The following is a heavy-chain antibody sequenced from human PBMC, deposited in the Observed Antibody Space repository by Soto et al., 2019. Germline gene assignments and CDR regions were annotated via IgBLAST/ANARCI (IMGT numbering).Heavy chain of an antibody. D-gene: IGHD3-22*01. CDR2: ISGTGDST. CDR3: GKDRDSSGYYSRNF. CDR1: GFTFSSYA. J-gene: IGHJ4*02. Sequence: EVQLLESGGGLVQPGGSLRLSCAASGFTFSSYAMSWVRQAPGKGLEWVSAISGTGDSTYYADSVKGRFTISRDNSKNRLDVQIHSLRAEDTAVYYCGKDRDSSGYYSRNFWGQGTLVTVSS. V-gene: IGHV3-23*01.